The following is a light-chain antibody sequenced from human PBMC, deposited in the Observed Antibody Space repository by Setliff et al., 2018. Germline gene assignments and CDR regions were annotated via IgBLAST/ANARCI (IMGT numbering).Light chain of an antibody. CDR3: SSYADSNIFL. J-gene: IGLJ1*01. Sequence: QSVLAQPPSASGSPGQSATISCTGTSNDVWGHNYVSWYQQHPGKAPQLIIYDITKRPSGVPDRFSGSKSGNTASLTVSGLQAEDEAEYYCSSYADSNIFLFGTGTKGTVL. CDR1: SNDVWGHNY. V-gene: IGLV2-8*01. CDR2: DIT.